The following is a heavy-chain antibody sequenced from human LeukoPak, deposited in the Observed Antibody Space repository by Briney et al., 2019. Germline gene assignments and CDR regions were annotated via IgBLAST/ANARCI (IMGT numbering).Heavy chain of an antibody. D-gene: IGHD5-18*01. J-gene: IGHJ3*02. V-gene: IGHV1-46*01. CDR1: GYTFTSYY. CDR2: INPSGGST. CDR3: ARDTELWLLGYAFDI. Sequence: GASVKVSCKASGYTFTSYYMHWVRQAPGQGLEWMGIINPSGGSTSYAQKFQGRVTMTRDMSTSTVYMELSSLRSEDTAVYYCARDTELWLLGYAFDIWGQGTMVTVSS.